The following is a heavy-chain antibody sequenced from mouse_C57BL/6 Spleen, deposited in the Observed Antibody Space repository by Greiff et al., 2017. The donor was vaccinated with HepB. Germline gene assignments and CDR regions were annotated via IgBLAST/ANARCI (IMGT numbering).Heavy chain of an antibody. D-gene: IGHD1-1*01. J-gene: IGHJ2*01. CDR1: GFTFSDYG. Sequence: DVHLVESGGGLVKPGGSLKLSCAASGFTFSDYGMHWVRQAPEKGLEWVAYISSGSSTIYYADTVKGRFTISRDNAKNTLFLQMTSLRSEDTAMYYCALRFFDYWGQGTTLTVSS. V-gene: IGHV5-17*01. CDR2: ISSGSSTI. CDR3: ALRFFDY.